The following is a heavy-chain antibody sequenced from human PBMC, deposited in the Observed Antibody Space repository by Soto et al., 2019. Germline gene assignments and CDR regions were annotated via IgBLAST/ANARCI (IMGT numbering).Heavy chain of an antibody. D-gene: IGHD3-3*01. Sequence: QLHLVQSGAVVKKPGASVTVSCSASGYPVTAYYMHWVRQAPGRGLEWMGGINPATGAAKYTQTFQGRVTMTGGTSTSTGFMELSGLTTEDTAVFYCARGGGVGVAGSAAFDMWGQGTLVTVSS. CDR2: INPATGAA. CDR3: ARGGGVGVAGSAAFDM. J-gene: IGHJ3*02. CDR1: GYPVTAYY. V-gene: IGHV1-2*02.